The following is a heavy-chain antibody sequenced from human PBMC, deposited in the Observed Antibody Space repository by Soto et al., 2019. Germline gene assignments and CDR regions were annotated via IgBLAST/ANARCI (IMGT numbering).Heavy chain of an antibody. CDR3: ATVNGLGSYLGTPPKYYCGMDV. Sequence: PGESLKISCKGSGYSFTSYWIGWVRQMPVKGLERMGIIYPGDSDTRYSPSFQGQVTISADKSISTAYLQWSSLKASDTAMYYCATVNGLGSYLGTPPKYYCGMDVWGQGTTVTVSS. V-gene: IGHV5-51*01. D-gene: IGHD3-10*01. CDR1: GYSFTSYW. J-gene: IGHJ6*01. CDR2: IYPGDSDT.